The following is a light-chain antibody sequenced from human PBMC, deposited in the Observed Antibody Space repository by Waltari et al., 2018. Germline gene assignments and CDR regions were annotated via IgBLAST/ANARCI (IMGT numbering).Light chain of an antibody. CDR1: SSDVGGYNY. Sequence: CTGTSSDVGGYNYVSWYQQHPGKAPKLMIYEVSNRPSGVSNRFSGSKSGNTASLTISGLQAEDEADYYCSSYTSSSTLFGGGTKLTVL. V-gene: IGLV2-14*01. J-gene: IGLJ2*01. CDR2: EVS. CDR3: SSYTSSSTL.